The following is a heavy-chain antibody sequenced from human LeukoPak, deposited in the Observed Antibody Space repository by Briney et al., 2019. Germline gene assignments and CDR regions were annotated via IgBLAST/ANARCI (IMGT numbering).Heavy chain of an antibody. J-gene: IGHJ6*03. Sequence: KTSQTLPLTCTVSGGSISSGSYFWSWIRQPAGKGLEWIGRIYTSGSTNYNPSLKSRVTISVDTSKNQFSLKLSSATAADTAVYYCARDREGGSGRYYYYYMDVWGKGTTVTVSS. D-gene: IGHD3-10*01. V-gene: IGHV4-61*02. CDR1: GGSISSGSYF. CDR3: ARDREGGSGRYYYYYMDV. CDR2: IYTSGST.